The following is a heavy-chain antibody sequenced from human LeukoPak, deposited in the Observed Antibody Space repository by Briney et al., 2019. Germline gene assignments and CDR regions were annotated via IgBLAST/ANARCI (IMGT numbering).Heavy chain of an antibody. CDR1: GFTFSSYW. D-gene: IGHD1-26*01. CDR2: IKSDGSST. CDR3: ARSTYSGSSYDY. Sequence: GGSLRLSCTASGFTFSSYWMHWVRQVPGKGLVWVSRIKSDGSSTTYADSVKGRFTISRDNAKNTLYLQMSSLRAEDTAVYYCARSTYSGSSYDYRGQGTLVTVSS. V-gene: IGHV3-74*01. J-gene: IGHJ4*02.